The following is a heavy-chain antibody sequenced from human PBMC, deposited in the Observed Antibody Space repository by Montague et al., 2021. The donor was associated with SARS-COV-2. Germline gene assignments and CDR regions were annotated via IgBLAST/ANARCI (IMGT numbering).Heavy chain of an antibody. D-gene: IGHD5-12*01. CDR1: GGSISSNNYY. CDR2: IYDSGST. Sequence: SETLSLTCTVSGGSISSNNYYWDWIRQPPGKGLEWIGSIYDSGSTYHNPSLKSRVTISVDTSKNHFSLKLNSVTAADTAVYYCARRGRKLLPVATTIGGFDIWGKGTMVTVSS. V-gene: IGHV4-39*02. CDR3: ARRGRKLLPVATTIGGFDI. J-gene: IGHJ3*02.